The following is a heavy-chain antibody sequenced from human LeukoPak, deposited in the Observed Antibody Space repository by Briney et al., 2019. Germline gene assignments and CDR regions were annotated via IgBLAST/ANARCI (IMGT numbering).Heavy chain of an antibody. CDR1: GGTFSSYA. V-gene: IGHV1-69*13. D-gene: IGHD2-2*01. CDR3: ASLVGVVPADNWFDP. CDR2: IIPIFGPA. J-gene: IGHJ5*02. Sequence: ASVKVSCKASGGTFSSYAISWVRQAPGQGLEWMGGIIPIFGPADYAQKFQGRVTITADESTSTAYMELSSLRSEDTAVYYCASLVGVVPADNWFDPWGQGTLVTASS.